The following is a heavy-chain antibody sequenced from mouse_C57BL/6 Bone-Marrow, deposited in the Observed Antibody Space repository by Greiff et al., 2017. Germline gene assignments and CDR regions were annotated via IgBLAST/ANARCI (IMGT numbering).Heavy chain of an antibody. D-gene: IGHD1-1*01. Sequence: QVHVKQSGPELVKPGASVKISCKASGYTFTDYYINWVKQRPGQGLEWIGWIFPGSGSTYYNEKFKGKATLTVDKSSSTAYMLLSSLTSEDSAVYFCARDTTVVDWYFDVWGTGTTVTVSS. CDR1: GYTFTDYY. V-gene: IGHV1-75*01. J-gene: IGHJ1*03. CDR2: IFPGSGST. CDR3: ARDTTVVDWYFDV.